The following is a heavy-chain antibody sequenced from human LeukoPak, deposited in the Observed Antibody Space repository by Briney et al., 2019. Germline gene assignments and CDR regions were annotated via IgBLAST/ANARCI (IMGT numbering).Heavy chain of an antibody. CDR3: ARATGTTKYYFDY. CDR2: INPNSGGT. Sequence: GASVKVSCKASGYTFTDYYVHWVRQAPGQGLEWMGWINPNSGGTNYAQKFQGRVTMTRDTSISTAYMELSRLRSDDTAVYYCARATGTTKYYFDYWGQGTLVTVSS. J-gene: IGHJ4*02. D-gene: IGHD1-1*01. CDR1: GYTFTDYY. V-gene: IGHV1-2*02.